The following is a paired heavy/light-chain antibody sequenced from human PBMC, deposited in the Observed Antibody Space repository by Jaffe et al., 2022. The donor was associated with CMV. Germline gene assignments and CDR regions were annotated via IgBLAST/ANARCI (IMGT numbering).Light chain of an antibody. V-gene: IGKV1-33*01. Sequence: DIQMTQSPSSLSASVGDRVTITCQASQDISNYLNWYQQKPGKAPKLLIYDASNLETGVPSRFSGSGSGTDFTFTISSLQPEDIATYYCQQYDNLITFGQGTRLEIK. CDR3: QQYDNLIT. J-gene: IGKJ5*01. CDR1: QDISNY. CDR2: DAS.
Heavy chain of an antibody. CDR1: GGSISSGGYY. Sequence: QVQLQESGPGLVKPSQTLSLTCTVSGGSISSGGYYWSWIRQHPGKGLEWIGYIYYSGSTYYNPSLKSRVTISVDTSKNQFSLKLSSVTAADTAVYYCARDRVSIAARQTARHYWYFDLWGRGTLVTVSS. J-gene: IGHJ2*01. CDR3: ARDRVSIAARQTARHYWYFDL. CDR2: IYYSGST. V-gene: IGHV4-31*03. D-gene: IGHD6-6*01.